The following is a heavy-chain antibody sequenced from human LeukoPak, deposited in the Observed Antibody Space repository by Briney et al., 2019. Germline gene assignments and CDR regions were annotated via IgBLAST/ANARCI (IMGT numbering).Heavy chain of an antibody. D-gene: IGHD6-13*01. J-gene: IGHJ4*02. CDR2: ISSSGSSV. CDR3: ATTQYSSSWYRFDY. CDR1: GFTFSDYY. Sequence: SGGSLRLSCAASGFTFSDYYMSWIRQAPGKGLEWVSYISSSGSSVYYADSVKGRFTISRDNAKNSLYLQMNSLRADDTALYYCATTQYSSSWYRFDYWGQGTLVTVSS. V-gene: IGHV3-11*04.